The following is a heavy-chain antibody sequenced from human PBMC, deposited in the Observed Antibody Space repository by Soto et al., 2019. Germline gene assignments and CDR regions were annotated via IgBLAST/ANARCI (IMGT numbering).Heavy chain of an antibody. V-gene: IGHV1-69*19. CDR3: ARVAPTNYYDSTASYYYYYGMDV. Sequence: QVQLVQSGAEVKKPGSSVKVSCKASGGTFSSYAISWVRQAPGQGLEWMGGNIPIFGTANYAQKFQGRVTITADESTSTAYMELSSLRSEYTAVYYCARVAPTNYYDSTASYYYYYGMDVWGQGTTVTVSS. D-gene: IGHD3-22*01. CDR2: NIPIFGTA. J-gene: IGHJ6*02. CDR1: GGTFSSYA.